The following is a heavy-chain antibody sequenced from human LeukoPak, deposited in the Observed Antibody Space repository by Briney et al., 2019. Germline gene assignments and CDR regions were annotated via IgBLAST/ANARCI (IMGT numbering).Heavy chain of an antibody. J-gene: IGHJ4*02. CDR1: GFTFSSYW. CDR2: IKQDGSEK. D-gene: IGHD1-20*01. Sequence: GESLRLSCAASGFTFSSYWMSWVRQVPGKGPEWVANIKQDGSEKYYVDSVKGRFTISRDNSKNSLYLQMNSLRAEDTALYYCAKVAYNWISYGPFDYWGQGTLVTVSS. V-gene: IGHV3-7*03. CDR3: AKVAYNWISYGPFDY.